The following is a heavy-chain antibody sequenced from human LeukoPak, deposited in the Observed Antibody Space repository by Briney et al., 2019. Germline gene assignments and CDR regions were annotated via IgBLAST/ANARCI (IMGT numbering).Heavy chain of an antibody. D-gene: IGHD3-10*01. V-gene: IGHV5-51*01. Sequence: LGESLKISCQASGCSFTSSWIGWARQMPGKGLEWMAIINPGDSDTRYSPSFQGQVTISADKSISTVYLQWGSLKASDTAMYYCARQPGAGWFDPWGQGTLVTVSS. CDR3: ARQPGAGWFDP. CDR2: INPGDSDT. CDR1: GCSFTSSW. J-gene: IGHJ5*02.